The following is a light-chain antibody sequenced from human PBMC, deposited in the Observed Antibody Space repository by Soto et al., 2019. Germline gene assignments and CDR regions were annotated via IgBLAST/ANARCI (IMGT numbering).Light chain of an antibody. CDR1: TSNIGTNN. Sequence: QSFLPQPPSASGTPGQRVTISCSGGTSNIGTNNVNWYQQLPGTAPKLLIYNTNQRPAGVPDRFSGSKSGTSASLAISGLRSEDEASYFCATWDDSLSVLFGRGTKLTVL. CDR3: ATWDDSLSVL. CDR2: NTN. V-gene: IGLV1-44*01. J-gene: IGLJ3*02.